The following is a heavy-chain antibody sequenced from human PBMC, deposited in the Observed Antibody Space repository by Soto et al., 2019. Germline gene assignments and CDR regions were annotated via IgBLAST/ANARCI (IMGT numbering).Heavy chain of an antibody. D-gene: IGHD3-10*01. CDR3: ARDRGYDAHDYYYNAMDV. J-gene: IGHJ6*02. Sequence: GSLRLSCISSGFTFRTYTMNWVRQAPGRGLEWVSGIRGFSPYTFYAESVKGRFTISRDNAKNSLYLQMDSLRAEDTAVYYCARDRGYDAHDYYYNAMDVWGQGTTVTVSS. CDR2: IRGFSPYT. V-gene: IGHV3-21*01. CDR1: GFTFRTYT.